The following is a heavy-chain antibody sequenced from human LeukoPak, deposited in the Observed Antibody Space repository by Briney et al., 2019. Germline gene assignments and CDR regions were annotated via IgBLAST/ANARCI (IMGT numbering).Heavy chain of an antibody. V-gene: IGHV3-20*04. D-gene: IGHD3-3*01. CDR3: ARVFRDYYYYYMDV. CDR1: GFTFDDYG. Sequence: GGSLRLSCAASGFTFDDYGMSWVRQAPGKGLEWVSGINWNGGSTGYADSVKGRFTISRDNAKNSLYLQMNSLRAEDTALYYCARVFRDYYYYYMDVWGKGTTVTISS. J-gene: IGHJ6*03. CDR2: INWNGGST.